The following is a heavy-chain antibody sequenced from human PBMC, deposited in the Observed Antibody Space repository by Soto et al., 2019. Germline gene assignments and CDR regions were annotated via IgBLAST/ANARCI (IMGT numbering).Heavy chain of an antibody. CDR2: INPNSGGT. V-gene: IGHV1-2*04. CDR1: GYTFTGYY. D-gene: IGHD1-26*01. Sequence: ASVKVSCKASGYTFTGYYMHWVRQAPGQGLEWMGWINPNSGGTNYAQKFQGWVTMTRDTSISTAYMELSRLRSDDTAVYYCARERYLSGSYATGYYYYGMDVWGQGTTVTVSS. CDR3: ARERYLSGSYATGYYYYGMDV. J-gene: IGHJ6*02.